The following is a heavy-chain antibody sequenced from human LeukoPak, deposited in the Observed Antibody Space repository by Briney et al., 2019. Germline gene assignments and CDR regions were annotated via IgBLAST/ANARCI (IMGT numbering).Heavy chain of an antibody. Sequence: ASVKVSCKASGYTFTGYYMHWVRQAPGQGLEWMGWINPNSGGTNYAQKFQGRVTMTRDTSISTAYMELSRLRSDDTAVYYCARDVQHYYDSSGYLDYWGQGTLVTVSS. CDR3: ARDVQHYYDSSGYLDY. D-gene: IGHD3-22*01. CDR1: GYTFTGYY. CDR2: INPNSGGT. V-gene: IGHV1-2*02. J-gene: IGHJ4*02.